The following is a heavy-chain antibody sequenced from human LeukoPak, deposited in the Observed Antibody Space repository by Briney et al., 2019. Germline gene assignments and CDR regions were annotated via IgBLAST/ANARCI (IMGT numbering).Heavy chain of an antibody. CDR1: GFTVSSNY. CDR3: AREIVATSYYYYGMGV. Sequence: GGSLRLSCAASGFTVSSNYMSWVRQAPGKGLEWVSVIYSGGSTYYADSVKGRFTISRDNSKNTLYLQMNSLRAEDTAVYYCAREIVATSYYYYGMGVWGQGTTVTVSS. D-gene: IGHD5-12*01. V-gene: IGHV3-66*01. J-gene: IGHJ6*02. CDR2: IYSGGST.